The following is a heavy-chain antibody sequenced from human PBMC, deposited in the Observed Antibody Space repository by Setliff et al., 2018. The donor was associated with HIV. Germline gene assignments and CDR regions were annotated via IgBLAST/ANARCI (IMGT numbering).Heavy chain of an antibody. CDR3: ARVGDFYDGSGHYSVLDAFDM. CDR1: GGSFSGYF. CDR2: INHGGDT. Sequence: SETLSPTAAVYGGSFSGYFWTWIRQPPQKRLEWIGEINHGGDTNYNPSLKSRVTISVDTSKNQFSLRLSSVTAADTAVYYCARVGDFYDGSGHYSVLDAFDMWGQGTKVTVSS. D-gene: IGHD3-22*01. J-gene: IGHJ3*02. V-gene: IGHV4-34*01.